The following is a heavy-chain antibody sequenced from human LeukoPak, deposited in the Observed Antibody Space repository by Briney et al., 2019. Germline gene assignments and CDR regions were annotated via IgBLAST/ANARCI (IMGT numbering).Heavy chain of an antibody. CDR2: ISYDGSNK. CDR3: AKRGNVRILGIDY. D-gene: IGHD3-10*01. V-gene: IGHV3-30*18. J-gene: IGHJ4*02. Sequence: PGGSLRLSCAASGFTFSSYGMHWARQAPGKGLEWVAVISYDGSNKYYADSVKGRFTISRDNSKNTLYLQMNSLRAEDTAVYYCAKRGNVRILGIDYWGQGTLVTVSS. CDR1: GFTFSSYG.